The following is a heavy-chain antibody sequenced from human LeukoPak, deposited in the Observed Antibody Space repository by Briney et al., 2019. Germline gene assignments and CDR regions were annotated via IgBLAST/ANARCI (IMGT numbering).Heavy chain of an antibody. V-gene: IGHV1-18*01. Sequence: ASVKVSCKASGYTFTSYGISWVRQAPGQGLEWMGWISAYNGNTNYAQKLQGRVTMTTDTSTSTAYMELRSLRSDDTAVYYCARVGPPIIYGSGSYYNDYYGMDVWGQGTTVTVSS. CDR2: ISAYNGNT. J-gene: IGHJ6*02. CDR1: GYTFTSYG. CDR3: ARVGPPIIYGSGSYYNDYYGMDV. D-gene: IGHD3-10*01.